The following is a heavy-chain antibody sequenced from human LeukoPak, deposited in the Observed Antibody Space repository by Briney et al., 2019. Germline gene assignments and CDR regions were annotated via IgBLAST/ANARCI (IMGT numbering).Heavy chain of an antibody. J-gene: IGHJ4*02. Sequence: GGSLRLSCAASGFTFSSYAMHWVRQAPGKGLEWVAVISYDGSNKYYADSVKGRFTISRDNSKNTLYLQMNSLRAEDTAVYYCARDDVEMAIITLDYWGQGTLVTVSS. D-gene: IGHD5-24*01. CDR2: ISYDGSNK. V-gene: IGHV3-30*04. CDR3: ARDDVEMAIITLDY. CDR1: GFTFSSYA.